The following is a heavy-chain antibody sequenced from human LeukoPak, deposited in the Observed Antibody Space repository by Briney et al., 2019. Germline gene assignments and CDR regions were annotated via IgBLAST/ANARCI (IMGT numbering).Heavy chain of an antibody. Sequence: ASVKVSCETSGYTFTNYDINWVRQASGQGLEWMGWMNPNSGNTDYAQNFRGRVTSTRDTSTRTAYMELTSLRSEDTAVYYCARSRFGRGVDFDYWGQGTLVTASS. CDR1: GYTFTNYD. D-gene: IGHD2-8*02. CDR2: MNPNSGNT. J-gene: IGHJ4*02. V-gene: IGHV1-8*03. CDR3: ARSRFGRGVDFDY.